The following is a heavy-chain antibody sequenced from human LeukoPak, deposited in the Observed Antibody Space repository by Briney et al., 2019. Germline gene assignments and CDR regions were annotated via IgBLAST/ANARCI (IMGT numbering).Heavy chain of an antibody. CDR2: ISSSSSAI. Sequence: GGSLRLSCVASGFTFGIYSMNWVRQAPGRGLEWVSYISSSSSAISYADSVKGRFTISRDNAKNSLYLQMNSLRAEDTAVYYCVLGPIDYYGMDVWGQGTTVTVSS. CDR1: GFTFGIYS. CDR3: VLGPIDYYGMDV. D-gene: IGHD5-24*01. J-gene: IGHJ6*02. V-gene: IGHV3-48*01.